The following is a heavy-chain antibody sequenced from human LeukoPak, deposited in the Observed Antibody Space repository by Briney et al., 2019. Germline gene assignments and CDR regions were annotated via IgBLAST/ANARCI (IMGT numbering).Heavy chain of an antibody. J-gene: IGHJ5*02. Sequence: LEWISPISSSSSYIYYADSVKGRFTISRDNAKNSLYLQMNSLRAEDTAVYYCASDLLWFGELFEGAPNWFDTWGKGTLVTVSS. CDR2: ISSSSSYI. CDR3: ASDLLWFGELFEGAPNWFDT. V-gene: IGHV3-21*01. D-gene: IGHD3-10*01.